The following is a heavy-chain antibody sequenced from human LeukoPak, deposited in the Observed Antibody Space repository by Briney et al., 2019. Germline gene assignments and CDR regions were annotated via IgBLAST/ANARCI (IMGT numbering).Heavy chain of an antibody. D-gene: IGHD3-22*01. Sequence: GGSLRLSCAASGFTFSSYSMNWVRQAPGKGLEWVSSISSSSSYIYYADSVKGRFTIPRDNAKNSLYLQMSSLRSEDTAVYYCARRTQSGHPNYYDSSGYYYWFDPWGQGTLVTVSS. CDR1: GFTFSSYS. CDR3: ARRTQSGHPNYYDSSGYYYWFDP. CDR2: ISSSSSYI. V-gene: IGHV3-21*04. J-gene: IGHJ5*02.